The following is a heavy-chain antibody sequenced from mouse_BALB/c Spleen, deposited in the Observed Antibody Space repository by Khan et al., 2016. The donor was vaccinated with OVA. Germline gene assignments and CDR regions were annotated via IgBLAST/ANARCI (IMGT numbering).Heavy chain of an antibody. J-gene: IGHJ2*01. V-gene: IGHV3-2*02. D-gene: IGHD1-1*01. CDR1: GYSITSVYA. Sequence: EVQLQESGPGLVKPSQSLSLTCTVTGYSITSVYAWNWIRQFPGNKLEWMGYISYSGVTSYTPSLKSRISITRDYSKNQFFLQLNSVTTEDTATYYCARGNYYGYYFDYWGQGTTLTVSS. CDR2: ISYSGVT. CDR3: ARGNYYGYYFDY.